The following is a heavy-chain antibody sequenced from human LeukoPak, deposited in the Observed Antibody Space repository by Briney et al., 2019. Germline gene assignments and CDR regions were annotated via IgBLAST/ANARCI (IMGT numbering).Heavy chain of an antibody. Sequence: SETPSLTCTVSGGSISSSSYYWGWIRQPPGKGLEWIGSIYYSGSTYYNPSLKSRVTISVDTSKNQFSLKLSSVTAADTAVYYCARLDRVPWSHFDYWGQGTLVTVSS. CDR3: ARLDRVPWSHFDY. CDR2: IYYSGST. D-gene: IGHD2-8*02. J-gene: IGHJ4*02. V-gene: IGHV4-39*01. CDR1: GGSISSSSYY.